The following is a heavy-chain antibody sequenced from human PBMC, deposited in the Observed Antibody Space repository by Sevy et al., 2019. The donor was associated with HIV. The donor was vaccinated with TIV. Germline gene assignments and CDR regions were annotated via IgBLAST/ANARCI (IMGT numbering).Heavy chain of an antibody. CDR1: GFTFNTYS. D-gene: IGHD4-17*01. Sequence: GGSLRLSCAGSGFTFNTYSLNWVRQAPGKGLEWVSSISSDGNYIFYANSLKGRFTISRDNMKNFLFLQMNGLRVEDTALYYCARDPGYGDWFDSWGQGTLVTVSS. J-gene: IGHJ5*01. V-gene: IGHV3-21*01. CDR2: ISSDGNYI. CDR3: ARDPGYGDWFDS.